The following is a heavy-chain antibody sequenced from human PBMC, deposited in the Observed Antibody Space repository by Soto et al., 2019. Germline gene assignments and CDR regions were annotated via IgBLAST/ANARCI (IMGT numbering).Heavy chain of an antibody. CDR1: GFTFSAYV. Sequence: EVQFLESGGGLVQPGGSLSLSCAASGFTFSAYVMCWVRQAPGKGPEWVSAISSNGGRTFYADSVKGRFTISRDNSRNTLYLQMHSLPVEDTAVYYCAKDPPIASDGQALDYWGQGTLVAVSS. V-gene: IGHV3-23*01. D-gene: IGHD6-13*01. CDR3: AKDPPIASDGQALDY. CDR2: ISSNGGRT. J-gene: IGHJ4*02.